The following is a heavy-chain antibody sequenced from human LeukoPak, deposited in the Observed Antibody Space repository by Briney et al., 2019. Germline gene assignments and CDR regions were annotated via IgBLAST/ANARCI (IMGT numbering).Heavy chain of an antibody. Sequence: PGGSLRLSCAASGFTFSSYSMNWVRQAPGKGLEWVSSISSSSSYIYYADSVKGRFTISRDNAKNSLYLQMNSLRAEDTAVYYCARAGGMVATFWPHQLERWGQGTLVTVSS. CDR2: ISSSSSYI. J-gene: IGHJ4*02. CDR1: GFTFSSYS. CDR3: ARAGGMVATFWPHQLER. D-gene: IGHD5-12*01. V-gene: IGHV3-21*01.